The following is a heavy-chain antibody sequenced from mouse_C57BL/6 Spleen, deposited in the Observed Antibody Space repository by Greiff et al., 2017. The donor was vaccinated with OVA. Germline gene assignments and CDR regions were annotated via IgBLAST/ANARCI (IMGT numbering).Heavy chain of an antibody. CDR3: ASRANWDGGFDY. D-gene: IGHD4-1*01. CDR1: GYTFTDYY. V-gene: IGHV1-19*01. CDR2: INPYNGGT. Sequence: VQLQQSGPVLVKPGASVKMSCKASGYTFTDYYMNWVKQSHGKSLEWIGVINPYNGGTSYNQKFKGKATLTVDKSSSTAYMELNSLTSEDSAVYYCASRANWDGGFDYWGQGTTLTVSS. J-gene: IGHJ2*01.